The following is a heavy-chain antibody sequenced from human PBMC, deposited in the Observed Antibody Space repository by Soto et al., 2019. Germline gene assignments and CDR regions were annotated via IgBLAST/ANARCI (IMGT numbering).Heavy chain of an antibody. CDR3: ARDRSWNAGLIDY. V-gene: IGHV4-59*01. D-gene: IGHD1-1*01. J-gene: IGHJ4*02. CDR2: IYYSGST. CDR1: GGSISSYY. Sequence: PSETLSLTCTVSGGSISSYYWSWIRQPPGKGLEWIGYIYYSGSTNYNPSLKSRVTISVDTSKNQFSLKLSSVTAADTAVYYCARDRSWNAGLIDYWGQGTLVTVSS.